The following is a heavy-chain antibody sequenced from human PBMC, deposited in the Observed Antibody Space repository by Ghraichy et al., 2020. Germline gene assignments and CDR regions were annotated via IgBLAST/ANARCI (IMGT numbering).Heavy chain of an antibody. CDR2: IYYSGST. CDR1: GGSISSSSYY. J-gene: IGHJ4*02. V-gene: IGHV4-39*01. D-gene: IGHD1-26*01. Sequence: SETLSLTCTVSGGSISSSSYYWGWIRQPPGKGLEWIGSIYYSGSTYYNPSLKSRVTISVDTSKNQFSLKLSSVTAADTAVYYCATRVGATTPFDYWGQGTLVTVSS. CDR3: ATRVGATTPFDY.